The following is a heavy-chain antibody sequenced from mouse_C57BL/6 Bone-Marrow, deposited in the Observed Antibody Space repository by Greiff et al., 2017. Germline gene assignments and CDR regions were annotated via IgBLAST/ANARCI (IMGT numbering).Heavy chain of an antibody. D-gene: IGHD1-1*01. CDR3: AREKKLLRYPIYWYFDV. Sequence: EVQLQQSGPELVKPGASVKISCKASGYTFTDYYMNWVKQSHGKSLEWIGDINPNNGGTSYNQKFKGKATLTVDKSSSPAYMELRSLTSEDSAVYYCAREKKLLRYPIYWYFDVWGTGTTVTVSS. J-gene: IGHJ1*03. V-gene: IGHV1-26*01. CDR2: INPNNGGT. CDR1: GYTFTDYY.